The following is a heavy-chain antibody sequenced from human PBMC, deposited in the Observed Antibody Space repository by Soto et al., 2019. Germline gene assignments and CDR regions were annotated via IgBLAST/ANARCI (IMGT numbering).Heavy chain of an antibody. CDR1: GYTFTTNF. D-gene: IGHD3-22*01. CDR3: ARAHYDSDAFDF. J-gene: IGHJ3*01. V-gene: IGHV1-46*03. CDR2: ISPGGGTT. Sequence: VQLVQSGAEVKKPGASVKISCKASGYTFTTNFIHWIRQAPGQGLEWVGIISPGGGTTGYAQKFQGRVTMTRDTSTSTVYMELRNLRSEDTAVFYCARAHYDSDAFDFWGQGTMVIVSS.